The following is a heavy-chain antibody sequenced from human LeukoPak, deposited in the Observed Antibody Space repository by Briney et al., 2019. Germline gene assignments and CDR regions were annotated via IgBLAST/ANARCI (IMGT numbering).Heavy chain of an antibody. CDR2: INVYNGNT. D-gene: IGHD2/OR15-2a*01. Sequence: GASVKVSCKASGYTFTSYGISWVRQAPGQGPEWMGWINVYNGNTNHTQKLQGRVTMTTDTSTSTAYMELRSLRSDDTAVYYCARGPLDFSMASWYYYYGMDVWGQGTTVTVSS. J-gene: IGHJ6*02. V-gene: IGHV1-18*01. CDR1: GYTFTSYG. CDR3: ARGPLDFSMASWYYYYGMDV.